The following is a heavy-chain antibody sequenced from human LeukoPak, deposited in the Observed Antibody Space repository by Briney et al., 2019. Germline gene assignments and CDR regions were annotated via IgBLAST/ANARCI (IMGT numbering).Heavy chain of an antibody. CDR1: GYTFTNYD. CDR2: MNPNSGNT. V-gene: IGHV1-8*01. D-gene: IGHD4-17*01. J-gene: IGHJ6*02. Sequence: ASVKVSCKASGYTFTNYDINWVRQATGQGLEWMGWMNPNSGNTGYAQKFQGRVTMTRNTSISTAYMELSSLRSEDTAVYYCARAYGDYGYPYYYYGMDVWGQGTTVTVSS. CDR3: ARAYGDYGYPYYYYGMDV.